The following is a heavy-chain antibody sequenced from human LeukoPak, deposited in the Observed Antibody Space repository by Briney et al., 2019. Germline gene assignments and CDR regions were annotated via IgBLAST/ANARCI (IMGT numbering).Heavy chain of an antibody. V-gene: IGHV4-34*01. CDR3: ARGRRDGNYLGRYYFDY. CDR1: GESFSDYY. J-gene: IGHJ4*02. D-gene: IGHD1-26*01. Sequence: SETLSLTCAVYGESFSDYYWSWLRQPPGKGLEWIGEINHSGRTNYNPSLKSRVAISVDASNNQFSLNLTSVTAADTVVYYCARGRRDGNYLGRYYFDYWGQGTLDTVSS. CDR2: INHSGRT.